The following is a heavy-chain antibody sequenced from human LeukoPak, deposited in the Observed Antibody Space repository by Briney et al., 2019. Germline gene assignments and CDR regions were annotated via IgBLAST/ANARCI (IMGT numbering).Heavy chain of an antibody. J-gene: IGHJ3*01. CDR2: IYSGGAT. V-gene: IGHV3-53*01. D-gene: IGHD5-24*01. CDR1: GLPFNSNY. CDR3: VSQKWLYAFDV. Sequence: PGGSLRLSCVASGLPFNSNYMSWVRPAPGKGLEWVSAIYSGGATYYADSVKGRFTVSRDDSKNTLYLQMYRLRAEDTAMYYCVSQKWLYAFDVWGQGTMVTVSS.